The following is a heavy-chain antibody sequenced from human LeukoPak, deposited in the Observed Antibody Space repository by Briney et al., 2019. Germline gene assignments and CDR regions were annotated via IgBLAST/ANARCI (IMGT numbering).Heavy chain of an antibody. J-gene: IGHJ4*02. CDR3: ARDDTAACIADY. Sequence: PGGSLRLSCAASGFTFSSYAMHWVRQAPGKGLEWVAVISYDGSNKNYADSVKGRFTISRDNSKNTLYLQMNSLRAEDTAVFYCARDDTAACIADYWGQGALVSVSS. CDR1: GFTFSSYA. D-gene: IGHD6-13*01. V-gene: IGHV3-30*04. CDR2: ISYDGSNK.